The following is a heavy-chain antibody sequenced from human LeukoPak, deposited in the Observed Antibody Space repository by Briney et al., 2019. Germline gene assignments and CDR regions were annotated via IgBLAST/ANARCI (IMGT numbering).Heavy chain of an antibody. CDR2: ISSSSSYI. D-gene: IGHD5-12*01. V-gene: IGHV3-21*01. J-gene: IGHJ6*03. CDR3: ARGYADYYYMDV. Sequence: GGSLXXSCAASGFTFSSYRMKWVGQGPGKGVEGFSSISSSSSYIYYAHSVTRRFTISRDNAKNSLYLQMNSLRAEDTAVYYCARGYADYYYMDVWGKGTTVTVSS. CDR1: GFTFSSYR.